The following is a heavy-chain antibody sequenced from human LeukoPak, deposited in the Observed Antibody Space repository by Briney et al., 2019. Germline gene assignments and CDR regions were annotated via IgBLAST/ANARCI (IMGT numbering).Heavy chain of an antibody. V-gene: IGHV4-34*01. J-gene: IGHJ4*01. CDR2: INHRGST. CDR1: GGSFSGYY. CDR3: ARGPYDTSGYSSKLFDY. Sequence: SETLSLTWAVYGGSFSGYYWRWIRQPPGKGRDGIGEINHRGSTNYNPSLKSGGTISVDTSTTQFSLKLSSVTAADTAVYSCARGPYDTSGYSSKLFDYWGPGTPAAASS. D-gene: IGHD3-22*01.